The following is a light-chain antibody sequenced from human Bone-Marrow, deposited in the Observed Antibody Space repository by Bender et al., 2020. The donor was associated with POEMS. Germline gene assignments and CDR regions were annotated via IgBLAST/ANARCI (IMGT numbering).Light chain of an antibody. CDR3: SSYTSISTYV. V-gene: IGLV2-14*01. CDR2: DVS. J-gene: IGLJ1*01. CDR1: SSDIGNGNS. Sequence: QSALTQPASVSGSPGQSITISCTGTSSDIGNGNSVSWYQQKPAKAPKLMIYDVSNRPSGVPNRFSGSKSGNTASLTISGLQAEDDADYYCSSYTSISTYVFGSGTTVIVL.